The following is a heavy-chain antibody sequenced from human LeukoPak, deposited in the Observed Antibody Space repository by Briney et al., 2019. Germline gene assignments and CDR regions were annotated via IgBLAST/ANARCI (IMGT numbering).Heavy chain of an antibody. Sequence: GRSLRLSCAPSGFTFSTYGRPWSRQAPGKGLEWVAVIWHDGNNKYYADSVKGRFTISRDNSKNTLYLQMNSLRVEDTAVYYCARGYYFDISVTPEYWGQGTLVTVSS. CDR1: GFTFSTYG. J-gene: IGHJ4*02. D-gene: IGHD3-22*01. CDR2: IWHDGNNK. V-gene: IGHV3-33*01. CDR3: ARGYYFDISVTPEY.